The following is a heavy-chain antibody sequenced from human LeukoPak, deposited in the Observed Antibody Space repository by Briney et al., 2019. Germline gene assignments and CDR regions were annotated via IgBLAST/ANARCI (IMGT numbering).Heavy chain of an antibody. CDR3: AKGSGTSRPYYLDY. D-gene: IGHD6-25*01. J-gene: IGHJ4*02. V-gene: IGHV3-23*01. CDR2: ISGSGVST. CDR1: GFRFSSYA. Sequence: PGGSLRLSCAASGFRFSSYAMSWVRQAPGKGLEWVSAISGSGVSTYYADSVKGRFTISRDSSKSTMYLQMTSLTAEDTAVYYCAKGSGTSRPYYLDYWGRGTLVTVSS.